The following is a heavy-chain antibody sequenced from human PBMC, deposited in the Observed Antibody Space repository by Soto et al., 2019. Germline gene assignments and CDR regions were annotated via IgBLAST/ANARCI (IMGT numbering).Heavy chain of an antibody. Sequence: SQTLSLTCVISGDSVSSNSAAWNWIRQSPSRGLEWLGRTYYRSKWYNDYAVSVKSRITINPDTSKNQFSLQLNSVTPEDTAVYYCAREGAGNGAYYYYGMDVWGQGTTVTVSS. J-gene: IGHJ6*02. CDR3: AREGAGNGAYYYYGMDV. D-gene: IGHD6-19*01. CDR2: TYYRSKWYN. V-gene: IGHV6-1*01. CDR1: GDSVSSNSAA.